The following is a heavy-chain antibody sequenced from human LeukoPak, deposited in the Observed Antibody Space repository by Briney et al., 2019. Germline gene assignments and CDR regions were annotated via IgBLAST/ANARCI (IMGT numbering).Heavy chain of an antibody. CDR1: GGSISSYY. CDR2: IYTSGST. CDR3: AREAALRHIVVVTAIKGLGKVAFDI. V-gene: IGHV4-4*07. J-gene: IGHJ3*02. D-gene: IGHD2-21*02. Sequence: ASETLSLTCTVSGGSISSYYWSWIRQPAGKGLEWIGRIYTSGSTNYNPSLKSRVTISVDTSKNQFSLKLSSVTAADTAVYYCAREAALRHIVVVTAIKGLGKVAFDIWGQGTMVTVSS.